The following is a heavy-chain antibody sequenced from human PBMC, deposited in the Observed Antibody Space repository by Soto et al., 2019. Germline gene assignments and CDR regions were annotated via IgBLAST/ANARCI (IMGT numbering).Heavy chain of an antibody. V-gene: IGHV4-39*01. CDR2: IYYSGST. CDR1: GGSISSSSYY. J-gene: IGHJ5*02. Sequence: ETLSRACPVSGGSISSSSYYWGWIRQPPGKGLEWIGSIYYSGSTYYNPSLKSRVTISVDTSKNQFSLKLSSVTAADTAVYYCERHSIAARLMGWFDPWGQGTPVTVSS. CDR3: ERHSIAARLMGWFDP. D-gene: IGHD6-6*01.